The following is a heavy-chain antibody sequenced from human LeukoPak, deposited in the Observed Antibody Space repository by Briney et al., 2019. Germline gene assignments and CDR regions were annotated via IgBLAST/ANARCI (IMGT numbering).Heavy chain of an antibody. CDR2: IYYSGST. Sequence: NPSQTLSLTCTVSGGSISSGDYYWSWIRQPPGKGLEWIGYIYYSGSTYYNPSLKSRVTISVDTSKNQFSLKLSSVTAADTAVYYCAGFSEDPYSYGYRLGAFDIWGQGTMVTVSS. CDR3: AGFSEDPYSYGYRLGAFDI. J-gene: IGHJ3*02. D-gene: IGHD5-18*01. V-gene: IGHV4-30-4*01. CDR1: GGSISSGDYY.